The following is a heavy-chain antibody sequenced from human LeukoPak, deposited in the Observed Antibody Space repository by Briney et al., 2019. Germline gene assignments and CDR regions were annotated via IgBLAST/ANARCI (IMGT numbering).Heavy chain of an antibody. J-gene: IGHJ5*02. CDR1: GGSIRSYY. V-gene: IGHV4-59*01. CDR2: IYYSGST. D-gene: IGHD2-2*01. Sequence: PSETLSLTCTVSGGSIRSYYWSWIRQPPGKGLEWIGYIYYSGSTNYNPSLKSRVTISVDTSKNQFSLKLSSVTAADTAVYYCARATQYQLINWFDPWGQGTLVTVCS. CDR3: ARATQYQLINWFDP.